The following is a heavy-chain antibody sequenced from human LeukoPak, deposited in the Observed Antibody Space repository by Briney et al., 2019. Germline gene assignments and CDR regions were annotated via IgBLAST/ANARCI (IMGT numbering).Heavy chain of an antibody. CDR2: ISYDGSNK. Sequence: TGGSLRLSCAASGFILSDYNMHWVRQAPGKGLEWVAVISYDGSNKYYADSVKGRFTISRDNSKNTLCLQMNSLRAEDTAVYYCARDQTGFCSGSSCLGSTFDYWGQGTLVTVSS. D-gene: IGHD2-15*01. CDR3: ARDQTGFCSGSSCLGSTFDY. CDR1: GFILSDYN. J-gene: IGHJ4*02. V-gene: IGHV3-30*04.